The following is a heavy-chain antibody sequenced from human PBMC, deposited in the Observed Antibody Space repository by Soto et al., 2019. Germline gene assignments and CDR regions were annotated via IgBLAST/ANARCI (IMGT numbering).Heavy chain of an antibody. J-gene: IGHJ2*01. CDR3: AKSRIEVTGGYWYFDL. CDR2: FSVSGGST. D-gene: IGHD6-19*01. Sequence: GSLRLSCAASGFTFSSYAMSWVRQAPGKGLEWVSGFSVSGGSTYYADSVKGRFTISRDNSKNTLYLQMNSLRAEDTAVYYCAKSRIEVTGGYWYFDLWGRGTLVTVSS. CDR1: GFTFSSYA. V-gene: IGHV3-23*01.